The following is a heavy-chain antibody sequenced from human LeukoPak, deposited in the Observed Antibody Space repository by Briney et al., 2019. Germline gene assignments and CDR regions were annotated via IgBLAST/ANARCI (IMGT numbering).Heavy chain of an antibody. CDR3: ARGRIVVVPAAIINLDP. D-gene: IGHD2-2*01. CDR1: GYTFTSYD. Sequence: ASVKVSCKASGYTFTSYDINWVRQATGQGLEWMGWMNPNSGNTGYAQKFQGRVTMTRNTSISTAYMELSSLRSEDTAVYYCARGRIVVVPAAIINLDPWGQGTLVTVSS. CDR2: MNPNSGNT. V-gene: IGHV1-8*01. J-gene: IGHJ5*02.